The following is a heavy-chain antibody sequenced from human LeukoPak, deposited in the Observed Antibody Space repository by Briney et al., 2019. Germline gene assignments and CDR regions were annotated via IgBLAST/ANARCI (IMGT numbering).Heavy chain of an antibody. CDR2: IYYSGST. CDR3: AREVKEINSGYDSYYYYYYMDV. CDR1: GGSISSYY. J-gene: IGHJ6*03. Sequence: PSETLSLTCTVSGGSISSYYWSWIRQPPGKGLEWIGYIYYSGSTNYNPSLKSRVAISVDTSKNQFSLRLSSVTAADTAVYYCAREVKEINSGYDSYYYYYYMDVWGKGTLVTVSS. D-gene: IGHD5-12*01. V-gene: IGHV4-59*01.